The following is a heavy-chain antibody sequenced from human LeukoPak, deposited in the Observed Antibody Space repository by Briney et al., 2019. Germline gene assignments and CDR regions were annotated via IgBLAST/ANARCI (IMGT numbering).Heavy chain of an antibody. CDR1: GYTFTSYG. Sequence: VASVKVSCKASGYTFTSYGISWVRQAPGQGPEWMGWISAYNGNTNYAQKLQGRVTMTTDTSTSTAYMELRSLRSDDTAVYYCARKVGATRNYYYMDVWGKGTTVTVSS. J-gene: IGHJ6*03. V-gene: IGHV1-18*01. CDR3: ARKVGATRNYYYMDV. CDR2: ISAYNGNT. D-gene: IGHD1-26*01.